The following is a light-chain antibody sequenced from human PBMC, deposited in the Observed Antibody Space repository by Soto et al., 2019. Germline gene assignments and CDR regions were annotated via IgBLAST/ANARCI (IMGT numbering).Light chain of an antibody. CDR3: FSYAGGFTYV. J-gene: IGLJ1*01. V-gene: IGLV2-23*01. Sequence: QSALTQPASVSGSPGQSITISCTGTTSDVGSYKFVSWYQQHPGKAPKLMIYEANKRPSGVSDRFSGSKSGNTASPTISGLQAEDEADYHCFSYAGGFTYVFGTGTKLTVL. CDR2: EAN. CDR1: TSDVGSYKF.